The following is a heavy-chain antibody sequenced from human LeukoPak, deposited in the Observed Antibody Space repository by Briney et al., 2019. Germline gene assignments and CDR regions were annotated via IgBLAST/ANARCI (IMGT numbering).Heavy chain of an antibody. J-gene: IGHJ4*02. CDR3: TRGDSPGVY. Sequence: GGSLRLSCTTSGFTFGDYRMSWVRQAPGKGLDWVGFIRRKAYGGTTEYAASVKGRFTISRDDSKSIAYLQMNSLKTEDTALYYCTRGDSPGVYWGQGTLVTVSS. CDR1: GFTFGDYR. D-gene: IGHD2-21*02. V-gene: IGHV3-49*04. CDR2: IRRKAYGGTT.